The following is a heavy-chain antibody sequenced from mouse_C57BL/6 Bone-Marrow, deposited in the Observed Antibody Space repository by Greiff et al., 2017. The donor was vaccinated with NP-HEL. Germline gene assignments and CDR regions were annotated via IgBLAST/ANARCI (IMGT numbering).Heavy chain of an antibody. CDR2: IDPSDSYT. CDR3: ARLDDYDDGFAY. J-gene: IGHJ3*01. V-gene: IGHV1-59*01. D-gene: IGHD2-4*01. Sequence: VQLQQPGAELVRPGTSVKLSCKASGYTFTSYWMHWVKQRPGQGLEWIGVIDPSDSYTNYNQKFKGKATLTVDTSSSTAYMQLSSLTSEDSAVHYCARLDDYDDGFAYWGQGTLVTVSA. CDR1: GYTFTSYW.